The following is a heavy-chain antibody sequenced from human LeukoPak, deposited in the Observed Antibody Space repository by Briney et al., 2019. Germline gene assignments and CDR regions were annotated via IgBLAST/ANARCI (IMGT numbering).Heavy chain of an antibody. J-gene: IGHJ4*02. CDR3: ASGAYSSSAFDY. D-gene: IGHD6-13*01. CDR2: IYYSGST. Sequence: SETLSLTCTVSGGSISSYYWSWIRQPPGKGLEWIGYIYYSGSTNYNPSLKSRVTISVDTSKNQFSLKLSSMTAADTAVYYCASGAYSSSAFDYWGQGTLVTVSS. V-gene: IGHV4-59*01. CDR1: GGSISSYY.